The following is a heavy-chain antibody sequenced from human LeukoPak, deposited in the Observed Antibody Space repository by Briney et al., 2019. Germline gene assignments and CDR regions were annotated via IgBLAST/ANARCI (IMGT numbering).Heavy chain of an antibody. CDR3: ARVLVGVLYFDY. Sequence: ERSETLSLTCTVSGGSISSYYWSWIRQPPGKGLEWIGYIYYSGSTNYNPSLKSRVTISVDTSKNQFSLKLSSVTAADTAVYYCARVLVGVLYFDYWGQGTVVPVSS. J-gene: IGHJ4*02. CDR2: IYYSGST. D-gene: IGHD1-26*01. CDR1: GGSISSYY. V-gene: IGHV4-59*01.